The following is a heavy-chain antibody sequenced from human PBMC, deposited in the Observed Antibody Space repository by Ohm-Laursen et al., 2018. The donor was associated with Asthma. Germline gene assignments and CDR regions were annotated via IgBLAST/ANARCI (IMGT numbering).Heavy chain of an antibody. V-gene: IGHV3-21*01. D-gene: IGHD2-2*01. CDR2: ISTASSFI. J-gene: IGHJ4*02. CDR1: GYTFSRYS. CDR3: ARDGLYCSSTNCFFDY. Sequence: SLRLSCAASGYTFSRYSIHWVRQIPGKGLEWVASISTASSFIYYADSVRGRFTTSRDNARNSLYLQMNSLRAEDTAVYYCARDGLYCSSTNCFFDYWGQGTLVTVSS.